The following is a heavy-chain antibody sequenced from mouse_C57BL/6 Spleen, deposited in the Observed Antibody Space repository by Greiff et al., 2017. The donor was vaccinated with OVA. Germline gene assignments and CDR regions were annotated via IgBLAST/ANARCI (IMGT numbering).Heavy chain of an antibody. Sequence: VKLQESGPELVKPGASVKISCKASGYAFSSSWMNWVKQRPGKGLEWIGRIYPGDGDTNYNGKFKGKATLTADKSSSTAYMQLSSLTSEYSAVYFCARKGITTVGYFDYWGQGTTLTVSS. CDR2: IYPGDGDT. V-gene: IGHV1-82*01. J-gene: IGHJ2*01. CDR1: GYAFSSSW. CDR3: ARKGITTVGYFDY. D-gene: IGHD1-1*01.